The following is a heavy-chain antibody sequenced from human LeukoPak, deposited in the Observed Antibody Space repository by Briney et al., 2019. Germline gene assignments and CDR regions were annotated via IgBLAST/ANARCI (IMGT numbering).Heavy chain of an antibody. D-gene: IGHD6-13*01. CDR3: ARDSAGYDAFDI. V-gene: IGHV1-69*13. CDR1: GGTFSSYA. CDR2: IIPIFGTA. J-gene: IGHJ3*02. Sequence: SVKVSCKASGGTFSSYAISWVRQAPGQGLEWMGGIIPIFGTANYAQKFQGRVTITSDESTSTAYMELSSLRSEDTAVYHCARDSAGYDAFDIWGQGTMVTVSS.